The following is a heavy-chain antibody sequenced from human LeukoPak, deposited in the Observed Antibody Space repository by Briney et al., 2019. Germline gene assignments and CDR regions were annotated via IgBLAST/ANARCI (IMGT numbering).Heavy chain of an antibody. CDR1: GYTFTSYD. Sequence: ASGKVSCKASGYTFTSYDINWVRQATGQGLEWMGWMNPNSGNTGYAQKLQGRVSMTTATSTTTAYLELKMLSSDDTAAAYCARQRWLQPSRADFWVEGTLVGVSS. J-gene: IGHJ4*02. D-gene: IGHD5-24*01. V-gene: IGHV1-8*01. CDR2: MNPNSGNT. CDR3: ARQRWLQPSRADF.